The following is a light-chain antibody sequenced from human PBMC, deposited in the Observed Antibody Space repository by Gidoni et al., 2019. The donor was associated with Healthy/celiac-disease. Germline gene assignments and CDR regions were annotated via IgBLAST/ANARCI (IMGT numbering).Light chain of an antibody. CDR2: GAS. CDR3: QQYNNWPGT. J-gene: IGKJ2*01. CDR1: QSVSSN. Sequence: EIVLTQSPATLSVSPGERATIPCRASQSVSSNLAWYQQKPGQAPRLLIYGASTRATGIPARFSGSGSGTEFTLTISSLQSEDFAVYYCQQYNNWPGTFGQGTKLEIK. V-gene: IGKV3-15*01.